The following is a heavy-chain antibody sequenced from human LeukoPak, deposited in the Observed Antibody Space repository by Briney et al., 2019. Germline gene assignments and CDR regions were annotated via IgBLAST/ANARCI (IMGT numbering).Heavy chain of an antibody. D-gene: IGHD4-17*01. Sequence: SETLSLTCTVSGGSISSYYWSWIRQPPGKGLEWIGYIYYSGSTNYNPSLKSRVTISVDTSKNQFSLKLSSVTAADTAVYYCARQLPYGDYNWFDPWGQGTLVTVSS. CDR3: ARQLPYGDYNWFDP. V-gene: IGHV4-59*08. CDR2: IYYSGST. J-gene: IGHJ5*02. CDR1: GGSISSYY.